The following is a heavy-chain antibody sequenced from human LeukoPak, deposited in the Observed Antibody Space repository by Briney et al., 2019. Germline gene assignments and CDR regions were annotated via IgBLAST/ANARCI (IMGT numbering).Heavy chain of an antibody. CDR3: ARHSARGHYYDFDF. J-gene: IGHJ4*02. D-gene: IGHD3-22*01. CDR1: GDTLITHD. Sequence: APSVKLSCKAPGDTLITHDISWVRQAPRQGHEWVGRMAPVIGVATYAQPLQGRVTITADRSTNTAYMELSSLRFAASAVYFCARHSARGHYYDFDFWGQGSLVTVSS. CDR2: MAPVIGVA. V-gene: IGHV1-69*04.